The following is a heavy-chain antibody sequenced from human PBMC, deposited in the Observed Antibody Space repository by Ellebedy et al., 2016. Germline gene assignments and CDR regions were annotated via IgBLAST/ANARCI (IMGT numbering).Heavy chain of an antibody. CDR2: INPSDGST. D-gene: IGHD4-17*01. V-gene: IGHV1-46*01. CDR3: ARGYGDYYGSYFDY. CDR1: GYTFTNFY. J-gene: IGHJ4*02. Sequence: ASVKVSCXASGYTFTNFYVHWVRQAPGQGLGWMGIINPSDGSTSYAQKFQGRVTITADESTSTAYMELSSLRSEDTAVYYCARGYGDYYGSYFDYWGQGTLVTVSS.